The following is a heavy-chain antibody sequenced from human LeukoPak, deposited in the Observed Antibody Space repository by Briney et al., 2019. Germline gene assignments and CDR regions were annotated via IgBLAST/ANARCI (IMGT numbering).Heavy chain of an antibody. CDR2: ISAYNGNT. V-gene: IGHV1-18*01. CDR3: AVAVPSRDVDY. J-gene: IGHJ4*02. CDR1: GYTFTSYG. D-gene: IGHD6-19*01. Sequence: ASVKVSCKASGYTFTSYGISWVRQAPGQGLEWMGWISAYNGNTNYAQKLQGRVTMTTDTSTSTAYMELRSLRSDDTAVYYCAVAVPSRDVDYWGQETLVTVSS.